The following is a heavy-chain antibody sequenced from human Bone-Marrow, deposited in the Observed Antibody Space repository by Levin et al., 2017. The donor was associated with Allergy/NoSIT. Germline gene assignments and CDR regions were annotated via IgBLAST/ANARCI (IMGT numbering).Heavy chain of an antibody. Sequence: PGGSLRLSCAASGFTFSDYYMIWTRQAPGKGLEWVSYISSSGTTIQYADSLKGRFTISRDNAKNSLYLQMNSLRVEDTAVYYCARYRLAYCSGDSCYSAYDYYGMDVWGQGTTVTVSS. J-gene: IGHJ6*02. CDR2: ISSSGTTI. V-gene: IGHV3-11*01. D-gene: IGHD2-15*01. CDR1: GFTFSDYY. CDR3: ARYRLAYCSGDSCYSAYDYYGMDV.